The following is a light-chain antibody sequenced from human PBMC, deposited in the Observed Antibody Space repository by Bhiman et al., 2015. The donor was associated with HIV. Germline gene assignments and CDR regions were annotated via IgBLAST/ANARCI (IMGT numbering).Light chain of an antibody. CDR3: SSYGGNDNWGL. Sequence: QSALTQPPSASGSPGQSVTISCTGTSSDVGGYNYVSWYQQHPGKAPKLMIYEVSKRPSGVPDRFSGSKSGNTASLTVSGLQAEDEADYYCSSYGGNDNWGLFGGGTKLTVL. CDR1: SSDVGGYNY. CDR2: EVS. J-gene: IGLJ2*01. V-gene: IGLV2-8*01.